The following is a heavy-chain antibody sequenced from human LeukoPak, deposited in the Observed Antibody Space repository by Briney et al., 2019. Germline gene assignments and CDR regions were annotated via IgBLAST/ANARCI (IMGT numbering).Heavy chain of an antibody. Sequence: GGPLRLFCGASGYTLSSYPMSGVRRARGEAVEGLSDISGSGGSILYAVCVKPRYTIPRHNQKNTLSVKMNSLKAADTAVYYCAKHSLAMIVVVQHFQHWGQGTLVSVSS. D-gene: IGHD3-22*01. CDR3: AKHSLAMIVVVQHFQH. J-gene: IGHJ1*01. CDR2: ISGSGGSI. V-gene: IGHV3-23*01. CDR1: GYTLSSYP.